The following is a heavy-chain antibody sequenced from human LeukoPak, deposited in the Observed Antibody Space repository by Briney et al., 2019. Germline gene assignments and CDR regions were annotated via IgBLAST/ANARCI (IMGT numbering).Heavy chain of an antibody. V-gene: IGHV3-30*03. Sequence: GGSLRLSCAASGVTLSPYGMHWVRQAPGKGLEWVAVISYEGGTQHYADSVKGRFTISRDISKNTLYLQMKSLRAEDTAVYYCARGDGYNFFDYWGQGTLVTVSS. CDR3: ARGDGYNFFDY. J-gene: IGHJ4*02. CDR2: ISYEGGTQ. D-gene: IGHD5-24*01. CDR1: GVTLSPYG.